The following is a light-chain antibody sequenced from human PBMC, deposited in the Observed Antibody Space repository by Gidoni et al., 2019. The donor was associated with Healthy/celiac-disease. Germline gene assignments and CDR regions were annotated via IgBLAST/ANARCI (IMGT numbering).Light chain of an antibody. CDR1: QSVSSSY. J-gene: IGKJ4*01. Sequence: TQSPGTLSLSPGERATLSCRASQSVSSSYLAWYQQKPGQAPRLLIYGASSRATGIPDRSSGSGSGTDFTLTISRLEPEDFAVYYCQQYGSPFGGGTKVEIK. V-gene: IGKV3-20*01. CDR3: QQYGSP. CDR2: GAS.